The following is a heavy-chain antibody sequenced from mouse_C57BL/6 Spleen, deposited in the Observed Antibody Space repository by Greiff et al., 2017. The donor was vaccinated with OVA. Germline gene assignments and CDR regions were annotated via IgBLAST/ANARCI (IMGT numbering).Heavy chain of an antibody. D-gene: IGHD1-1*01. Sequence: QVQLQQSGAELVKPGASVKISCKASGYTFTDYYINWVKQRPGQGLEWIGKIGPGSGSTYYNEKFKGTATLTADKSSDSAYMQLSSLTSEDSAVYFCARFGSSFRNYFDYWGQGTTLTVSS. V-gene: IGHV1-77*01. CDR3: ARFGSSFRNYFDY. CDR2: IGPGSGST. J-gene: IGHJ2*01. CDR1: GYTFTDYY.